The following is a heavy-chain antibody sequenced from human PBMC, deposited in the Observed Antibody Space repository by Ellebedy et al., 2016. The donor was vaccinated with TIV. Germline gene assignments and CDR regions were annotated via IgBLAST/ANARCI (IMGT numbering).Heavy chain of an antibody. CDR3: ARDEGIYGDYGAGDI. Sequence: GESLKISCAASGFTFSSYGMHWVRQAPGKGLEWVAVISYDGSNKYYADSVKGRFTISRDNSKNTLYLQMNSLRAEDTAVYYCARDEGIYGDYGAGDIWGQGTMVTVSS. D-gene: IGHD4/OR15-4a*01. J-gene: IGHJ3*02. CDR2: ISYDGSNK. V-gene: IGHV3-30*03. CDR1: GFTFSSYG.